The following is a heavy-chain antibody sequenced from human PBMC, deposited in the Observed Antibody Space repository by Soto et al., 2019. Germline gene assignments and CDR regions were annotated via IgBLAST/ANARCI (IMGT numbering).Heavy chain of an antibody. CDR2: INHSGST. Sequence: SETLSLTCTVSGGSISSGDYYWSWIRQPPGKGLEWIGEINHSGSTNYNPSLKSRVTISVDTSKNQFSLKLSSVTAADTAVYYCARGRLIVVVVAATLDWFDPWGQGTLVTVSS. CDR1: GGSISSGDYY. V-gene: IGHV4-30-4*01. D-gene: IGHD2-15*01. CDR3: ARGRLIVVVVAATLDWFDP. J-gene: IGHJ5*02.